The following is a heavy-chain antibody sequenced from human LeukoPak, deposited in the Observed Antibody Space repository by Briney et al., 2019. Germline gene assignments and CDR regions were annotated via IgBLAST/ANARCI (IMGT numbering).Heavy chain of an antibody. J-gene: IGHJ4*02. CDR2: INSDGSST. Sequence: PGGSLRLSCAASGLTFSSYWMHWVRQAPGKGLVWVSRINSDGSSTSYADSVKGRFTISRDNAKNTLYLQMNSLRAEDTAVYYCAREHDFWSGYFAYWGQGTLVTVSS. V-gene: IGHV3-74*01. D-gene: IGHD3-3*01. CDR1: GLTFSSYW. CDR3: AREHDFWSGYFAY.